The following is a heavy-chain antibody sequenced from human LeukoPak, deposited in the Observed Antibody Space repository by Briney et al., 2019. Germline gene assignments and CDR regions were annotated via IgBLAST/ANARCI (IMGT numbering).Heavy chain of an antibody. D-gene: IGHD5-12*01. V-gene: IGHV3-23*01. CDR1: GFTFTTYG. CDR3: ARDLVARGDY. CDR2: ISFSGGST. Sequence: GGSLRLSCAASGFTFTTYGLHWVRQAPGRGLEWISSISFSGGSTYYAGSVKGRFIISRDHSKNTLYLQMNSLRAEDTAVYYCARDLVARGDYWGQGTLVTVSS. J-gene: IGHJ4*02.